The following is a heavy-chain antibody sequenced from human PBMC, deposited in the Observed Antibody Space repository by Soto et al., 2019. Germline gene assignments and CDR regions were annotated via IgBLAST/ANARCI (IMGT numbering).Heavy chain of an antibody. D-gene: IGHD1-1*01. J-gene: IGHJ3*02. CDR1: GFTVSSNY. V-gene: IGHV3-53*01. Sequence: EVQLVESGGGLIQPGGSLRLSCAASGFTVSSNYMSWVRQAPGKGLEWVSVIYSGGSTYYADSVKGRFTISRDNSXNTLYLQMNSLRAEDTAVYYCAGNWNGRRHDAFDIWGQGTMVTVSS. CDR3: AGNWNGRRHDAFDI. CDR2: IYSGGST.